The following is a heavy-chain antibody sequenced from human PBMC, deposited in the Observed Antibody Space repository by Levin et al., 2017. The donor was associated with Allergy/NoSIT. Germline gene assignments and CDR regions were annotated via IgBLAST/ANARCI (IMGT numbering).Heavy chain of an antibody. D-gene: IGHD6-6*01. CDR2: ISWNSGSI. V-gene: IGHV3-9*01. CDR1: GFTFDDYA. CDR3: AKDRQYSSTSPLFDY. Sequence: PGGSLRLSCAASGFTFDDYAMHWVRQAPGKGLEWVSGISWNSGSISYADSVKGRFTISRDNAENSLYLQMNSLRPEDTAFYYCAKDRQYSSTSPLFDYWGQGTLVTVSS. J-gene: IGHJ4*02.